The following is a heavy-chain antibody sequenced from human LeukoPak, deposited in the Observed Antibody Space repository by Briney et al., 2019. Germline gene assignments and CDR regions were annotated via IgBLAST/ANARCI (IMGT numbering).Heavy chain of an antibody. CDR1: GYTFTSYD. D-gene: IGHD7-27*01. CDR2: MNPNSGNT. Sequence: ASVKVSCKASGYTFTSYDINWVRQATGQGLEWMGWMNPNSGNTGYAQKFQGRITMTRNTSISTAYMELSSLKPEDTAVYYCARRLPGDVGLAGFWGQGTLVTVSS. J-gene: IGHJ4*02. CDR3: ARRLPGDVGLAGF. V-gene: IGHV1-8*01.